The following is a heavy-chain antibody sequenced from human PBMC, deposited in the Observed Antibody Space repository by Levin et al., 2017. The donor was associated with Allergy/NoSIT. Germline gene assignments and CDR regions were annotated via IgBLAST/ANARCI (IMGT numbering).Heavy chain of an antibody. CDR3: ARANWVFDY. CDR2: IKQDGSEK. CDR1: GFTFSDYW. Sequence: GESLKISCAASGFTFSDYWMSWVRQAPGKGLQWVANIKQDGSEKYYVDSVKGRFTILKDNAKNSMYLQMNSLRVEDTAVYYCARANWVFDYWGQGALVTVSS. V-gene: IGHV3-7*01. D-gene: IGHD7-27*01. J-gene: IGHJ4*02.